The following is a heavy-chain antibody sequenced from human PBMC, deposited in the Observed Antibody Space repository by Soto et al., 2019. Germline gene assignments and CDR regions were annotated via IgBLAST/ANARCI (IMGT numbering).Heavy chain of an antibody. D-gene: IGHD2-8*01. CDR2: IIPIFGTA. Sequence: SVKVSCKASGGTFSSYAISWVRQAPGQGLEWMGGIIPIFGTANYAQKFQGRVTITADKSTSTAYMELSSLRSEDTAVYYCARNIQYCTNGVCYGGLDGFDICGEGTMVT. CDR3: ARNIQYCTNGVCYGGLDGFDI. V-gene: IGHV1-69*06. J-gene: IGHJ3*02. CDR1: GGTFSSYA.